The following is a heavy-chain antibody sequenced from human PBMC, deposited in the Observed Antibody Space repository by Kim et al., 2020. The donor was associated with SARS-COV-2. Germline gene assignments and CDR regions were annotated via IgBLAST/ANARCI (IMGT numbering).Heavy chain of an antibody. V-gene: IGHV1-69*04. Sequence: SVKVSCKASGGTFSSYAISWVRQAPGQGLEWMGRIIPILGIANYAQKFQGRVTITADKSTSTAYMELSSLRSEDTSVYYCAAFFGPSPPDYWGQGTLVTVSS. CDR1: GGTFSSYA. D-gene: IGHD3-10*01. CDR2: IIPILGIA. J-gene: IGHJ4*02. CDR3: AAFFGPSPPDY.